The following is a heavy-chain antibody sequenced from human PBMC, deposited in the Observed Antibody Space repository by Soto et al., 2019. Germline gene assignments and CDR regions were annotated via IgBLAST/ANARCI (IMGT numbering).Heavy chain of an antibody. CDR3: ARNYYDSTGPY. V-gene: IGHV1-2*02. Sequence: XSVKGSCKASGYTFTGYYMHWVRQAPGQGLEWMGWINPNSGGTNYAQKFQGRVTMTRDTSISTAYMELSRLRSDDTAVYYCARNYYDSTGPYWGQGTLVTVSS. J-gene: IGHJ4*02. CDR1: GYTFTGYY. CDR2: INPNSGGT. D-gene: IGHD3-22*01.